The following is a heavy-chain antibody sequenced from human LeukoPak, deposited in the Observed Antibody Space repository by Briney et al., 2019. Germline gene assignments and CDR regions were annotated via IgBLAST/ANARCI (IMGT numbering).Heavy chain of an antibody. J-gene: IGHJ4*02. D-gene: IGHD4-17*01. CDR1: GFTFSSYS. Sequence: GGSLRLSCAASGFTFSSYSMNWVRQAPGKGLEWVSSISTSSSYINYADSVKGRFTISRDNAKNSLYLQMNSLRAEDTAVYYCAKDLVHSVTTSWGGKDYWGQGTLVTVSS. V-gene: IGHV3-21*01. CDR3: AKDLVHSVTTSWGGKDY. CDR2: ISTSSSYI.